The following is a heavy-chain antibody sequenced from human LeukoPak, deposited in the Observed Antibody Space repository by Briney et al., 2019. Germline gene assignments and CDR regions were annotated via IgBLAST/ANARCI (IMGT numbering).Heavy chain of an antibody. V-gene: IGHV3-74*01. CDR1: GFTFSSYW. CDR2: INSDGSST. D-gene: IGHD4-17*01. CDR3: VRERNDYANWFDP. J-gene: IGHJ5*02. Sequence: GGALRLSCVVSGFTFSSYWMHWVRQAPGEGLVWVSRINSDGSSTSYADSVKGRFTISRDNAKNTLYLQMNSLRAEDTAVYYCVRERNDYANWFDPWGQGTLVIVSS.